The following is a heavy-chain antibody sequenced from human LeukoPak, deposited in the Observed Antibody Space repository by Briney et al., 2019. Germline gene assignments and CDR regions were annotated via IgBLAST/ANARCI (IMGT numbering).Heavy chain of an antibody. D-gene: IGHD3-22*01. CDR2: IYNSGRP. CDR1: GASISSFS. CDR3: ARHAPSWDYYDSSVYYYVDY. Sequence: SETLSPTCAISGASISSFSWSWIRQPPGKGLEWIGSIYNSGRPNYTPSLESRVTISGDTAKNQFSLKLSSVTAADTAVYVCARHAPSWDYYDSSVYYYVDYWGQGTLVTVSS. V-gene: IGHV4-59*08. J-gene: IGHJ4*02.